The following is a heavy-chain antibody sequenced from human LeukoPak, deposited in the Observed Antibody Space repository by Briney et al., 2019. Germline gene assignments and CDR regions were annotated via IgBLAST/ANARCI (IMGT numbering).Heavy chain of an antibody. V-gene: IGHV3-53*01. CDR1: GFTVITND. CDR3: ARGVEPLAANTLAY. Sequence: GGSLRLSCAASGFTVITNDMTWVRQAPGKGLEWVSVLYSDGNTKYANSVQGRFTISRDNSMNTLYLEMNSLSPDDTAVYYCARGVEPLAANTLAYWGQGTLVTVSS. J-gene: IGHJ4*02. CDR2: LYSDGNT. D-gene: IGHD1-14*01.